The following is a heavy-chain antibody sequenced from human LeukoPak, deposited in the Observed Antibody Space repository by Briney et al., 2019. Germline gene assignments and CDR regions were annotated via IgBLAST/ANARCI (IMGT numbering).Heavy chain of an antibody. J-gene: IGHJ4*02. CDR2: IHWNSGST. V-gene: IGHV3-20*04. Sequence: GGSLRLSCVASGFTFDDYGISWVRQAPGKGLEWVSRIHWNSGSTRYVDSVKGRFTISRDNAKNSLDLQMNNLRDEDTAIYYCTKAGVVGAKAGFDNWGQGTLVTVSS. CDR1: GFTFDDYG. D-gene: IGHD1-26*01. CDR3: TKAGVVGAKAGFDN.